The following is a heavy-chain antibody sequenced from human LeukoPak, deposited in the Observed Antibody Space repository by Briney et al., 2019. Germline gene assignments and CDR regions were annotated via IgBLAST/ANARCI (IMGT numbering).Heavy chain of an antibody. V-gene: IGHV1-18*01. Sequence: ASVKVSCKASGYTFTNYGISWVRQAPGQGLEWMGWISAYNGNTNYAQKLQGRVTMTTDTSTSTAYMELRSLRSDDTAVYYCARDGDYGDHELYFDYWGQRTLVTVSS. D-gene: IGHD4-17*01. CDR3: ARDGDYGDHELYFDY. J-gene: IGHJ4*02. CDR1: GYTFTNYG. CDR2: ISAYNGNT.